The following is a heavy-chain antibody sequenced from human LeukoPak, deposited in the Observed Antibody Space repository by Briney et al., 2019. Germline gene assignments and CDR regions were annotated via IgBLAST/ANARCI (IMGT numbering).Heavy chain of an antibody. V-gene: IGHV3-9*01. Sequence: GGSLTLSCASYRFTFDDYAMHWVRQTPGKGLEWVSGISWNSGSIGYADSVKGRFTISRDNAKNSLYLQMNSLRAEDTALYYCAKGGYCSSTSCYFDYWGQGTLVTVSS. CDR2: ISWNSGSI. D-gene: IGHD2-2*01. J-gene: IGHJ4*02. CDR1: RFTFDDYA. CDR3: AKGGYCSSTSCYFDY.